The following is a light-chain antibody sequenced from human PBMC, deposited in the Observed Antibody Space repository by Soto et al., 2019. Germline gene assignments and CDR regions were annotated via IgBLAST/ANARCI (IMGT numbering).Light chain of an antibody. Sequence: EIVLTQSPGTLSLSPGERATLSCRASQSVSSSYLAGYQQKPGQAPRLLIYGASSRATGIPDRFSGSGSGTDFTLTISRLEPEDFAVYYCQQYGSSLLTFGQGTKVEIK. CDR3: QQYGSSLLT. CDR1: QSVSSSY. CDR2: GAS. J-gene: IGKJ1*01. V-gene: IGKV3-20*01.